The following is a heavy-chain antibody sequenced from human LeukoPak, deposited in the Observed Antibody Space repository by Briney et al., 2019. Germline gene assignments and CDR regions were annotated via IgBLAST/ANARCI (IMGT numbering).Heavy chain of an antibody. CDR2: INQDGSEK. CDR3: ARDSYRALDY. CDR1: GFTFSSNW. D-gene: IGHD1-14*01. Sequence: PGGSLRLSCAASGFTFSSNWMSWVRQAPGKGLEWVAHINQDGSEKYYVDSVKGRFTISRDNAKNSLYLQINSLRAEDTAVYYCARDSYRALDYWGQGTLVTVSS. J-gene: IGHJ4*02. V-gene: IGHV3-7*01.